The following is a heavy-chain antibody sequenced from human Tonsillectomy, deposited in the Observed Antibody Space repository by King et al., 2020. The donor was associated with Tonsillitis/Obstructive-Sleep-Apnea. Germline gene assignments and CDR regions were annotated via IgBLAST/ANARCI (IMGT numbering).Heavy chain of an antibody. V-gene: IGHV3-23*04. CDR3: VKGSSTARPYYFDF. Sequence: VQLVESGGGLEQPGGSLRLSFAASGFTFSSYAMSWVRQAPGKGLEWVSAIRGGGCSTYYADSVKGRFTISRDNSKSTLSLQMNSLRAEDTAIYYCVKGSSTARPYYFDFWGQGTLVTVSS. CDR1: GFTFSSYA. D-gene: IGHD1-26*01. CDR2: IRGGGCST. J-gene: IGHJ4*02.